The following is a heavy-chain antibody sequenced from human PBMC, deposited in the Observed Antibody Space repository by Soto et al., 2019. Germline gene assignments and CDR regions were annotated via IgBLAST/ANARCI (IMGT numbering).Heavy chain of an antibody. CDR2: IIPIFGTA. CDR1: GGTFSSYA. D-gene: IGHD2-15*01. CDR3: ARSQGGSSSLDIYYYYYYGMDV. Sequence: HVQLVQSGAEVKKPGSSVKVSCKAPGGTFSSYAISWVRQAPGQGLEWMGGIIPIFGTAKYAQKCQGRVTIPADESTSTGYMELSSLRSEDTAVYYCARSQGGSSSLDIYYYYYYGMDVWGQGTTVTVSS. V-gene: IGHV1-69*01. J-gene: IGHJ6*02.